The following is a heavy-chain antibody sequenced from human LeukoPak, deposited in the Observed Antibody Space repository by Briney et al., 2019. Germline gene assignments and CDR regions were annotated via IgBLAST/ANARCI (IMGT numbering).Heavy chain of an antibody. D-gene: IGHD6-6*01. Sequence: GESLKISCKGSGYSLTSYWIGWVRQMPGKGLEWMGIIYPGDSDTRYSTFFQGQVTISADKSISTAYLQWSSLKASDTAMYYCARLKYSSSSGIDYWGQGTLVTVSS. J-gene: IGHJ4*02. CDR2: IYPGDSDT. CDR1: GYSLTSYW. CDR3: ARLKYSSSSGIDY. V-gene: IGHV5-51*01.